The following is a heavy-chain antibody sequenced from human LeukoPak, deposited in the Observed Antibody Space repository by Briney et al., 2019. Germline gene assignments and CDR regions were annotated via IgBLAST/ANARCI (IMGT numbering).Heavy chain of an antibody. V-gene: IGHV4-59*01. J-gene: IGHJ3*02. D-gene: IGHD5-18*01. CDR2: IYYSGST. CDR3: AREDTAMVRTAFDI. Sequence: KPSETLSLTWTVSGGPINSYYWSWIRQPPGKGLEWIGYIYYSGSTNYNPSLKSRVTISVHTSKNQFSLKLSSVTAADTAVYFCAREDTAMVRTAFDIWGQGTMVTVSS. CDR1: GGPINSYY.